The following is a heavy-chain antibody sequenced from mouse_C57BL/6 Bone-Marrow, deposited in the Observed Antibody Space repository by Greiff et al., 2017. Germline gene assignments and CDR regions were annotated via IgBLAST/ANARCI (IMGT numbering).Heavy chain of an antibody. CDR1: GYSFPDYN. Sequence: EVQLQQSGPELVKPGASVKISCKASGYSFPDYNMNWVKQSHGKSLEWIGVINPYYGTTSYNQKFKGKATLTVDQSSSTAYMKLNSLTTEEAAVYYCARGDYYGSGAYWGQGTLVTVSA. CDR3: ARGDYYGSGAY. CDR2: INPYYGTT. V-gene: IGHV1-39*01. D-gene: IGHD1-1*01. J-gene: IGHJ3*01.